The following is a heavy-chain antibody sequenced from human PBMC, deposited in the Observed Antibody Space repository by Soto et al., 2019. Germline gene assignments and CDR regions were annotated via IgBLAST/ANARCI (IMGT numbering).Heavy chain of an antibody. CDR3: ARGSLIVERRGNWLLS. CDR2: LYFSGST. V-gene: IGHV4-61*01. J-gene: IGHJ5*02. CDR1: GGSRSRGRTP. Sequence: SGTPAIASTVQGGSRSRGRTPWSCIRQTPGKVQAWIGLLYFSGSTIYNPSVTSRVTISLDTSKNQFSTNLTSVTAADTAVYYCARGSLIVERRGNWLLSWGQGTLVTVS. D-gene: IGHD3-22*01.